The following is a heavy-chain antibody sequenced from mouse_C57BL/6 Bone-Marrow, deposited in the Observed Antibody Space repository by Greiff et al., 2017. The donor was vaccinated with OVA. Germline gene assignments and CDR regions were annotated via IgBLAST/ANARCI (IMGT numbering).Heavy chain of an antibody. J-gene: IGHJ1*03. V-gene: IGHV14-4*01. CDR1: GFNIKDDY. D-gene: IGHD2-3*01. CDR3: TTDGYYPYWYFDV. CDR2: IDPENGDT. Sequence: EVKLVESGAELVRPGASVKLSCTASGFNIKDDYMHWVKQRPEQGLEWIGWIDPENGDTEYASKFQGKATITADTSSNTAYLQLSSLTSEDTAVYYCTTDGYYPYWYFDVWGTGTTVTVSS.